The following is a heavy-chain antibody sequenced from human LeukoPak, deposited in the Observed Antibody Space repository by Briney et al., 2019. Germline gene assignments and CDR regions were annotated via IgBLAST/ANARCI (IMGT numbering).Heavy chain of an antibody. CDR1: GYSISSGYY. V-gene: IGHV4-38-2*02. D-gene: IGHD3-10*01. Sequence: PSETLSLTCTVSGYSISSGYYWGWIRQPPGKGLEWIGSIYHSGSTYYNPSLKSRVTISVDTSKNQFSLKLSSVTAADTAVYYCARVNTYYYGSGVSRAFHMWGQGTMVTVSS. CDR3: ARVNTYYYGSGVSRAFHM. CDR2: IYHSGST. J-gene: IGHJ3*02.